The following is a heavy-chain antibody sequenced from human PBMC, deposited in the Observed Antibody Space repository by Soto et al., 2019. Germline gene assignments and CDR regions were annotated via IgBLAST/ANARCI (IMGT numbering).Heavy chain of an antibody. CDR2: ISSSGYI. V-gene: IGHV3-21*01. CDR3: ARDCSGGSCYPGMDV. Sequence: PGGSLRLSCVASGFNFNSYSINWVRQAPGKRLEWLSSISSSGYIFSTDSVRGRFTISRDNAKNSVYLQINSLRAEDTAVYFCARDCSGGSCYPGMDVWGQGTTVTVPS. D-gene: IGHD2-15*01. J-gene: IGHJ6*02. CDR1: GFNFNSYS.